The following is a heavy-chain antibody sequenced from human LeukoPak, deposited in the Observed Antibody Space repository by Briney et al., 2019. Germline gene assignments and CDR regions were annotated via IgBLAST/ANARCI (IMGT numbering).Heavy chain of an antibody. CDR1: GGSFSGYY. J-gene: IGHJ4*02. Sequence: SETLSLTCAAYGGSFSGYYWSWIRQPPGKGLEWIGEINHSGSTNYNPSLKSRVTISVDTSKNQFSLKLSSVTAADTAVYYCARGGRYCSSTSCYSRALGYWGQGTLVTVSS. V-gene: IGHV4-34*01. CDR3: ARGGRYCSSTSCYSRALGY. D-gene: IGHD2-2*01. CDR2: INHSGST.